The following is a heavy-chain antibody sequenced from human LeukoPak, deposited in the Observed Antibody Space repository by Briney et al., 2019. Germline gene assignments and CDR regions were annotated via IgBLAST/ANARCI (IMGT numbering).Heavy chain of an antibody. CDR1: GYTFTGYY. Sequence: VSVKVSCKASGYTFTGYYMHWVRQAPGQGLEWMGWINPNSGGTNYAQKFQGWVTMTRDTSISTAYMELSRLRSDDTAVYYCARSDFYCSGGSCYRYYFDYWGQGTLVTVSS. CDR3: ARSDFYCSGGSCYRYYFDY. V-gene: IGHV1-2*04. D-gene: IGHD2-15*01. J-gene: IGHJ4*02. CDR2: INPNSGGT.